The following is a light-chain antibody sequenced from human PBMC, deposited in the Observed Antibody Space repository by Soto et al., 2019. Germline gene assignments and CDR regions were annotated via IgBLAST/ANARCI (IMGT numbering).Light chain of an antibody. V-gene: IGKV3-20*01. J-gene: IGKJ5*01. Sequence: EIVMTQSPATLSVSPGERATLSCRASQSLSSNLAWYQQKPGQAPRLFIYGASTRATGIPARFSGSGSGTDFTLTISRLEPEDFAVYYCQQYGSSPTFGQGTRLEIK. CDR3: QQYGSSPT. CDR2: GAS. CDR1: QSLSSN.